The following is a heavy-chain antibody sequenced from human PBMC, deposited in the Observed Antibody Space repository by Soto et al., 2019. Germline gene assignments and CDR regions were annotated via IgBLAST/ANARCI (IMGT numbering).Heavy chain of an antibody. CDR2: IDPSDSYT. J-gene: IGHJ6*02. V-gene: IGHV5-10-1*01. CDR3: ARQGFYWSGSHYYYYYGMDV. Sequence: GESLKISCKGSGYSFTSYWISWVRQMPGKGLEWMGRIDPSDSYTNYSPSFQGHVTISADKSISTAYLRWSSLKASDTAMYYCARQGFYWSGSHYYYYYGMDVWGQGTTVTVSS. CDR1: GYSFTSYW. D-gene: IGHD3-3*01.